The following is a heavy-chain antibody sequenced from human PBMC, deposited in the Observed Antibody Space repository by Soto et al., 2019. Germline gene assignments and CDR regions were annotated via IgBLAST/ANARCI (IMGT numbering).Heavy chain of an antibody. V-gene: IGHV3-21*01. CDR3: ARDRTVAGRGENWFDP. D-gene: IGHD6-19*01. CDR2: ISSSSSYI. CDR1: GFTFSSYS. Sequence: EVQLVESGGGLVKPGGSLRLSCAASGFTFSSYSMNWVRQAPGKGLEWVSSISSSSSYIYYADSVKGRFTISRDNAKNSLYRQMNGLTAADTAVYYCARDRTVAGRGENWFDPWGQGTLVTVSS. J-gene: IGHJ5*02.